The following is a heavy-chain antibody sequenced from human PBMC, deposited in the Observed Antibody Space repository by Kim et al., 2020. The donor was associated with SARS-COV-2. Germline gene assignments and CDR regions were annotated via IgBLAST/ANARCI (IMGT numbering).Heavy chain of an antibody. D-gene: IGHD3-9*01. CDR3: ARDAAYYDILTGSDAFDI. CDR2: ISSSSSYI. V-gene: IGHV3-21*01. J-gene: IGHJ3*02. Sequence: GGSLRLSCAASGFTFSSYSMNWVRQAPGKGLEWVSSISSSSSYIYYADSVKGRFTISRDNAKNSLYLQMNSLRAEDTAVYYCARDAAYYDILTGSDAFDIWGQGTMVTVSS. CDR1: GFTFSSYS.